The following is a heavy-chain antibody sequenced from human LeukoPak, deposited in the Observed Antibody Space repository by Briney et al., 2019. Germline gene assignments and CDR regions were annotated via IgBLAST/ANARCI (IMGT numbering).Heavy chain of an antibody. J-gene: IGHJ5*02. CDR2: ISSGGSTI. Sequence: PGGSRRLSCAASGFTFSDYYMSWIRQAPGKGLEWISYISSGGSTIYYADSVRGQFTISRDNAKKSLYLQMNSLRAEDTAVYYCARVQKGIAAAGTGGGWFEPWGQGTLVTVS. CDR1: GFTFSDYY. CDR3: ARVQKGIAAAGTGGGWFEP. V-gene: IGHV3-11*01. D-gene: IGHD6-13*01.